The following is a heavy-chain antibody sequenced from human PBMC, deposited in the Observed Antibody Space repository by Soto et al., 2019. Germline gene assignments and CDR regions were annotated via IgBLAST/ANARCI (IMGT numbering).Heavy chain of an antibody. CDR1: GFTFSSYA. CDR2: ISYDGSNK. D-gene: IGHD3-3*01. J-gene: IGHJ6*02. Sequence: GGSLRLSCAASGFTFSSYAMHWVRQAPGKGLEWVAVISYDGSNKNYADSVKGRFTISRDNSKNTLYLQMNSLRAEDTAVYYCARGYDFWSGYYYPYGRDVWGQGTTVTVSS. V-gene: IGHV3-30-3*01. CDR3: ARGYDFWSGYYYPYGRDV.